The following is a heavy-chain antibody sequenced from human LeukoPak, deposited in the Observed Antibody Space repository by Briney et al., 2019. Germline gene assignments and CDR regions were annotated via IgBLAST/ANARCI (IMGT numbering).Heavy chain of an antibody. D-gene: IGHD5-18*01. CDR2: IYYGGST. J-gene: IGHJ4*02. CDR3: ARGDTAMVNYFDY. V-gene: IGHV4-59*01. Sequence: SETLSLTCTVSGGSISSYYWSWIRQPPGKGLEWIGYIYYGGSTNYNPSLKSRVTISVDTSKNQFSLKLSSVTAADTAVYYCARGDTAMVNYFDYWGQGTLVTVSS. CDR1: GGSISSYY.